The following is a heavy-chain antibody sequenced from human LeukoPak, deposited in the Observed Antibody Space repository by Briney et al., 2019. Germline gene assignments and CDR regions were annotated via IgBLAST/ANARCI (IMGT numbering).Heavy chain of an antibody. V-gene: IGHV1-69*13. CDR2: IIPIFGTA. CDR1: GYTFTGYY. D-gene: IGHD2-2*01. CDR3: AGAKYQLPYYFDY. Sequence: GASVKVSCKASGYTFTGYYMHWVRQAPGQGLEWMGGIIPIFGTANYAQKFQGRVTITADESTSTAYMELSSLRSEDTAVYYCAGAKYQLPYYFDYWGQGTLVTVSS. J-gene: IGHJ4*02.